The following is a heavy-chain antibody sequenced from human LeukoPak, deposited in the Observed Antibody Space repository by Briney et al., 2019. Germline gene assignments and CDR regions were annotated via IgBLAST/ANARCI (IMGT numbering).Heavy chain of an antibody. D-gene: IGHD4-17*01. CDR2: ISSSSSYI. Sequence: GGSLRLSCAASGFTFSSYGMNWVRQAPGKGLKWVSSISSSSSYIYYADSVKGRFTISRDNAKNSLYLQMNSLRAEDTAVYYCARDEVTTSNYYYYGMDVWGQGTTVTVSS. J-gene: IGHJ6*02. CDR3: ARDEVTTSNYYYYGMDV. V-gene: IGHV3-21*01. CDR1: GFTFSSYG.